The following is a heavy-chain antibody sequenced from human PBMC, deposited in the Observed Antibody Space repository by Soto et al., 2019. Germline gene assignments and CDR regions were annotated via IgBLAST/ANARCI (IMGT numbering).Heavy chain of an antibody. D-gene: IGHD6-13*01. CDR1: GFTFSRYG. Sequence: PGGSLRLSCAASGFTFSRYGMHWVRQAPGKGLEWVAVISYDGSNKXYADSVKGRFTISRDNSKNTLDLQMNSLRAEDTAVYYCAKRGRQQLVSGGQGTLVTVSS. CDR2: ISYDGSNK. V-gene: IGHV3-30*18. CDR3: AKRGRQQLVS. J-gene: IGHJ4*02.